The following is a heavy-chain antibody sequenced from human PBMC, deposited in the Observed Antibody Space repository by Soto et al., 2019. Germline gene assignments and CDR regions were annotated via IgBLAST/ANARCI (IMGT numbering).Heavy chain of an antibody. CDR2: INAGNGNT. Sequence: ASVKVSCKASGYTFTSYAMHWVRQAPGQRLEWMGWINAGNGNTKYPQKFQGRVTITRDTSASTAYMELSSLRSEDTAVYYCARDVPFYDFWSGYLSGYGMDVWGQGTTVTVSS. D-gene: IGHD3-3*01. CDR3: ARDVPFYDFWSGYLSGYGMDV. CDR1: GYTFTSYA. J-gene: IGHJ6*02. V-gene: IGHV1-3*01.